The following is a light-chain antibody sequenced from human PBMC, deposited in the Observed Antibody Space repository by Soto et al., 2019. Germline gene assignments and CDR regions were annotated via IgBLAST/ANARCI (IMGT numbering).Light chain of an antibody. Sequence: DIQMTQSPSTLSASVGDRVTITCRASQSISSWLAWYQQKPGKAPKLLIYKASSLESGVPSRFSGSGSGTEFTLTISSLQPDEFATYYCQQFNSALGITFGQGTRLEIK. CDR3: QQFNSALGIT. J-gene: IGKJ5*01. V-gene: IGKV1-5*03. CDR2: KAS. CDR1: QSISSW.